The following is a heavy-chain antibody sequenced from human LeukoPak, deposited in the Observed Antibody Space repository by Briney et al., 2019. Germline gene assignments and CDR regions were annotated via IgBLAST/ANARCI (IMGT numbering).Heavy chain of an antibody. V-gene: IGHV1-69*05. J-gene: IGHJ4*02. CDR1: GGTFSSYA. CDR3: ARAEGRDLGYCSDY. D-gene: IGHD2-15*01. Sequence: SVKVSCTASGGTFSSYAISWVRQAPGQGLEWMGGIIPIFGTANYAQKLQGRVTMTTDTSTSTAYMELRSLRSDDTAVYYCARAEGRDLGYCSDYWGQGTLVTVSS. CDR2: IIPIFGTA.